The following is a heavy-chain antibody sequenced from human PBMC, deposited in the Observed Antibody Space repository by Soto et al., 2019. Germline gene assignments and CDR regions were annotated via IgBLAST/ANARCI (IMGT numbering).Heavy chain of an antibody. Sequence: LETLSLTCTVSGGSMSRYYWTWIRQPPGKGLEWIGNIHYTGSTNYNPSLKSRVTILLGTSTSQFSLKVSSVTAADTAVYYCARDLTISSTDGPLDPWGHGTLVTVSS. V-gene: IGHV4-59*01. J-gene: IGHJ5*02. CDR2: IHYTGST. D-gene: IGHD1-1*01. CDR1: GGSMSRYY. CDR3: ARDLTISSTDGPLDP.